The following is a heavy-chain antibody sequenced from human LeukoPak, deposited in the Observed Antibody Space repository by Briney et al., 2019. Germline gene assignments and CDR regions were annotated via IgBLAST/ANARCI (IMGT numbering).Heavy chain of an antibody. CDR1: GGSISSYY. D-gene: IGHD1-7*01. Sequence: PSETLSLTCTVSGGSISSYYWSWIRQPPGKGLEWIGYIYYSGSTNYNPSLKSRVTISVDTSKNQFSLKLSSVTAADTAVYYCAREGGNYGSWFDPWGQGTLVTVSS. J-gene: IGHJ5*02. V-gene: IGHV4-59*12. CDR3: AREGGNYGSWFDP. CDR2: IYYSGST.